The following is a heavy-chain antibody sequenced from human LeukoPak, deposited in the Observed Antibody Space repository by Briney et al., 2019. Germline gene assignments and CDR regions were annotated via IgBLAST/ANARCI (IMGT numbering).Heavy chain of an antibody. J-gene: IGHJ4*02. V-gene: IGHV3-48*01. CDR3: TGNYYGSGSYADFDY. D-gene: IGHD3-10*01. Sequence: PGGSLRLSCAASGFTFSSYEMNWVRQAPGKGLEWVSYISSSSSTIYYADSVKGRFTISRDNAKSSLYLQMNSLRAEDTAVYYCTGNYYGSGSYADFDYWGQGTLVTVSS. CDR1: GFTFSSYE. CDR2: ISSSSSTI.